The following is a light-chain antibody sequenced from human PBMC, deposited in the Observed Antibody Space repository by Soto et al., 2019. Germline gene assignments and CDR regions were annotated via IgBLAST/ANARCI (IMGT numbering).Light chain of an antibody. CDR3: QQYGSSPTWT. J-gene: IGKJ5*01. CDR2: GAS. Sequence: VLTQSPGTLSLSPGERATLSCRASQSVSNNYLAWYQQKPGQAPRLLIYGASSRATGIPDRFSGSGSGTDFTLTISRLEPEDFAVYYCQQYGSSPTWTFGQGTRLEIK. CDR1: QSVSNNY. V-gene: IGKV3-20*01.